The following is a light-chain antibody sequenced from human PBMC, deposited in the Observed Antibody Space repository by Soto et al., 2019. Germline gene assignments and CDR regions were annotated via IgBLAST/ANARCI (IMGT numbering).Light chain of an antibody. CDR2: GPS. V-gene: IGKV3-15*01. CDR3: QQRSNWA. Sequence: EIVMTQSPATLSVSPGERVTLSCRASQSVSYNLAWYQQKPGQAPRLLIYGPSTRATGIPARFSGSGSGTDFTLTISSLEPEDFAVYYCQQRSNWAFGQGTRLEIK. J-gene: IGKJ5*01. CDR1: QSVSYN.